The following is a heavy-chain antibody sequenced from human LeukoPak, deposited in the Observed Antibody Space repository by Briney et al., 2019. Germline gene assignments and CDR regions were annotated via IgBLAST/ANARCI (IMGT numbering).Heavy chain of an antibody. J-gene: IGHJ4*02. D-gene: IGHD6-19*01. CDR3: ARRYSSGWFFDY. Sequence: SETLSLTCSVSGGSISNYFWSWIRQPPGKGLECIGFIYYSETTNYNPSLKSRVTISVDTSKNQFSLKLSSVTAADTAVYYCARRYSSGWFFDYWGQGTLVTVSS. V-gene: IGHV4-59*12. CDR1: GGSISNYF. CDR2: IYYSETT.